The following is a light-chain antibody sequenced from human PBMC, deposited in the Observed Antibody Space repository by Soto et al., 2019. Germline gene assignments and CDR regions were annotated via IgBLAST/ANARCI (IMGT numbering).Light chain of an antibody. Sequence: DIQMTQSPSTLSASVGDRVTITCRASQGISTWLAWYQQKPGKAPKLLIYDASNLESGVPSRFSGRGSGTLFTLTISSLQPDDLATYYCQQYDSLWTFGQGTKVEI. J-gene: IGKJ1*01. V-gene: IGKV1-5*01. CDR1: QGISTW. CDR3: QQYDSLWT. CDR2: DAS.